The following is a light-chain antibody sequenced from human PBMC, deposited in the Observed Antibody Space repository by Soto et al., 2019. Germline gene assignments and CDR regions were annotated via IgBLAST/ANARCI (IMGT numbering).Light chain of an antibody. CDR3: SSYTRSITLLYL. CDR1: SSDVGGYNY. CDR2: QVR. J-gene: IGLJ1*01. Sequence: QSALTQPASVSGSPGQSITISCTGTSSDVGGYNYVSWYQQHPGKAPKLMIYQVRNRPSGVSDRFSGSKSGNTASLTISGLQAEDESDYYCSSYTRSITLLYLFVTGTKLTVL. V-gene: IGLV2-14*01.